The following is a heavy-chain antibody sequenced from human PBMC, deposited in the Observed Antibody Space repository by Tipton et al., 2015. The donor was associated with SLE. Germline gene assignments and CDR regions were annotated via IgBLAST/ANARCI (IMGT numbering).Heavy chain of an antibody. Sequence: GSLRLSCAASGFRFSSYAMTWVRQAPGKGLEWVANMKEDGSDIYYVDSVKGRFTISRDNAKNSLYLQMNSLRVEDTAMYYCARGGMSRNDYWGQGTLVTVSS. CDR2: MKEDGSDI. D-gene: IGHD6-13*01. CDR3: ARGGMSRNDY. CDR1: GFRFSSYA. J-gene: IGHJ4*02. V-gene: IGHV3-7*04.